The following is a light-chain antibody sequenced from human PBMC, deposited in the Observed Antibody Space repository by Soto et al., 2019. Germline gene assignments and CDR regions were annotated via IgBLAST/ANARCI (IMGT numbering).Light chain of an antibody. Sequence: EIVLTQSPATLSLSPGERATLSCRASQSVSSYLAWYQQKPGQAPRLLIYDASNRATGIPARFSGSGSGTNLTPTIGSIENEECVVYYRQQRSNWRITFGQGTRLEIK. CDR3: QQRSNWRIT. V-gene: IGKV3-11*01. J-gene: IGKJ5*01. CDR2: DAS. CDR1: QSVSSY.